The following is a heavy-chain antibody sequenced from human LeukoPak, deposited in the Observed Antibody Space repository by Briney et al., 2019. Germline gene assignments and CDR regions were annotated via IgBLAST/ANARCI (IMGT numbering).Heavy chain of an antibody. D-gene: IGHD1-1*01. J-gene: IGHJ6*02. CDR2: IVVGSGNT. Sequence: GASVKVSCKASGFTFTSSAMQWVRQARGQRLEWIGWIVVGSGNTNYAQKFQERVTITRDMSTSTAFMELSSLRSEDTAVYYCAADQGRTVRMDVWGQGTTVTVSS. V-gene: IGHV1-58*02. CDR1: GFTFTSSA. CDR3: AADQGRTVRMDV.